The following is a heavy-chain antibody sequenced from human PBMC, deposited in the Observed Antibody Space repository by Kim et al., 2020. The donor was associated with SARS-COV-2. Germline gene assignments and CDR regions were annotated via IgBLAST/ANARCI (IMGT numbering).Heavy chain of an antibody. J-gene: IGHJ4*02. D-gene: IGHD1-26*01. CDR2: IRNKARGYTT. Sequence: GGSLRLSCAASGFTFSDHYMDWVRQAPGKGLEWVARIRNKARGYTTEYAASVKGRFTISRDDSKNALYLQMSSLRTEDGARYYCGDVGAGYWGQGTLGTV. V-gene: IGHV3-72*01. CDR1: GFTFSDHY. CDR3: GDVGAGY.